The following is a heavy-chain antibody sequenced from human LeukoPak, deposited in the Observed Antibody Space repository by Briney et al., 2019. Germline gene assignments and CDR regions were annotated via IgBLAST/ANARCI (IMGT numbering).Heavy chain of an antibody. CDR1: GYTFTGYY. Sequence: ASVTVSCKASGYTFTGYYMHWVRQAPGKGLEGMGWINSNSGGTNYAQKFQGRVTITRDRTISPAYMELSRLESDDTAVYYCATEYSSSLDYWGQGTLVTVSS. CDR3: ATEYSSSLDY. V-gene: IGHV1-2*02. J-gene: IGHJ4*02. D-gene: IGHD6-13*01. CDR2: INSNSGGT.